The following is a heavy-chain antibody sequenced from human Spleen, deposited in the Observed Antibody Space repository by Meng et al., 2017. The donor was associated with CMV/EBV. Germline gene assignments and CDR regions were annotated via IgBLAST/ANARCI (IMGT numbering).Heavy chain of an antibody. CDR1: GFTFSSYA. CDR2: ISYDGSNK. J-gene: IGHJ4*02. CDR3: ARGYFDY. V-gene: IGHV3-30-3*01. Sequence: QGQLGESGGGVVQPGRSLRLSCAASGFTFSSYAMHWVRQAPGKGLEWVAVISYDGSNKYYADSVKGRFTISRDNSKNTLYLQMNSLRAEDTAVYYCARGYFDYWGQGTLVTVSS.